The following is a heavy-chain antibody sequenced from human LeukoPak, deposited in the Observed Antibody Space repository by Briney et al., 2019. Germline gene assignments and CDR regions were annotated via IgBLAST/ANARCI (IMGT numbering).Heavy chain of an antibody. J-gene: IGHJ4*02. CDR2: ISGSGGGT. CDR1: KLTFSHYW. V-gene: IGHV3-23*01. CDR3: AKARVGDYNDY. D-gene: IGHD1-26*01. Sequence: GGSLRLSCAASKLTFSHYWMSWVRQAPGEGREWVSAISGSGGGTYYADSVEGRFTISRDNSKNTLYLQMNSLRAEDTAVYYCAKARVGDYNDYWGQGTLVTVSS.